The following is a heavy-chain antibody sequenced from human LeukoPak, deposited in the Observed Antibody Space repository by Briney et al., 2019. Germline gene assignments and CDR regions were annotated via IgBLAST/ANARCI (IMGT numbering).Heavy chain of an antibody. V-gene: IGHV4-39*01. Sequence: SETLSLTCTVSGGSISSSSYYWGWIRQPPGKGLEWIGSIYYSGSTYYNPSLKSRVTISVDTSKNQFSLKLSSVTAADTAVYYCARHLYPPGAFDIWGQGTMVTVSS. CDR2: IYYSGST. J-gene: IGHJ3*02. CDR1: GGSISSSSYY. CDR3: ARHLYPPGAFDI.